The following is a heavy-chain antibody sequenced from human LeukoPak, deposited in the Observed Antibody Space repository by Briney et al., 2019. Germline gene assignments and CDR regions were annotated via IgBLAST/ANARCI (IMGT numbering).Heavy chain of an antibody. J-gene: IGHJ4*02. CDR2: MKSKTDGGTI. CDR3: ARELPADYWGDYDSSGSPNYFDY. D-gene: IGHD3-22*01. CDR1: GFTFTNAW. V-gene: IGHV3-15*01. Sequence: GGSLRLSCAVSGFTFTNAWMSWVRQAPGKGLEWVGRMKSKTDGGTIDYAAPVKGRFTISRDDSKNTLYLQMNSLQIEDTAVYYCARELPADYWGDYDSSGSPNYFDYWGQGTLVTVSS.